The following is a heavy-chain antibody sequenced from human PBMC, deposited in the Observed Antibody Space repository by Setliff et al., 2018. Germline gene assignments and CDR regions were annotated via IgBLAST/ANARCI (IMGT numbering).Heavy chain of an antibody. CDR2: INHNGRV. D-gene: IGHD3-22*01. CDR3: ARSRYYDSSGNNYGLDY. J-gene: IGHJ4*02. V-gene: IGHV4-34*01. CDR1: GGSFSGYY. Sequence: SETLSLTCAVYGGSFSGYYWSWIRQPPGKGLEWIGEINHNGRVSSSPSLKSRVTISVDRAKNHFSLKLTSVTAADTAMYYCARSRYYDSSGNNYGLDYWGQGTLVTVSS.